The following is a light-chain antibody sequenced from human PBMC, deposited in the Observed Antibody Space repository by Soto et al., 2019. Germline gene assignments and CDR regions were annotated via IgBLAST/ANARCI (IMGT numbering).Light chain of an antibody. CDR3: LLSYSGARPVV. V-gene: IGLV7-46*01. CDR1: TGAVTSGHY. Sequence: QAVVTQEPSLTVSPGGTVTLTCGSSTGAVTSGHYPYWFQQKPGQAPRTQIYDTSNKHSWTPARFSGSLLGGKAALTLSGAQPEDEAEYYCLLSYSGARPVVFGGGTKLTVL. J-gene: IGLJ2*01. CDR2: DTS.